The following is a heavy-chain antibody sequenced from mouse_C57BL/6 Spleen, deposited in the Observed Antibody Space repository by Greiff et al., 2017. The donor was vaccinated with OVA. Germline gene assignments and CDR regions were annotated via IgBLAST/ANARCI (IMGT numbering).Heavy chain of an antibody. V-gene: IGHV1-81*01. J-gene: IGHJ4*01. Sequence: QVQLQQSGAELVRPGASVKLSCKASGYTFTSYGISWVKQRTGQGLEWIGEIYPRSGNTYYNEKFKGKATLTADKSSSTAYMALRSLTSEYSAVYFCARKDYGNDYAMDYWGQGTSVTVSS. CDR2: IYPRSGNT. CDR3: ARKDYGNDYAMDY. D-gene: IGHD1-1*01. CDR1: GYTFTSYG.